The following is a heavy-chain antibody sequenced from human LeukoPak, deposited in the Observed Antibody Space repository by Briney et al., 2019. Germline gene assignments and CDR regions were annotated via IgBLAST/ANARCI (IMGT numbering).Heavy chain of an antibody. V-gene: IGHV3-30*02. CDR1: GFTFSSYG. Sequence: GGSLRLSCAASGFTFSSYGMHWVRQAPGKGLEWVAFIRYDGSNKYYADSVKGRFTISRDNSKNTLYLQMNSLRAEDTAVYYCAREGDSGNWFHFDYWGQGTLVTVSS. D-gene: IGHD6-13*01. CDR2: IRYDGSNK. CDR3: AREGDSGNWFHFDY. J-gene: IGHJ4*02.